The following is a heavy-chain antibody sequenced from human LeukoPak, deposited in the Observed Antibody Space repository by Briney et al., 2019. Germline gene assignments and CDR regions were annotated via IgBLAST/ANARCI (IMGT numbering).Heavy chain of an antibody. Sequence: GGSLRLSCAASGFTFDDYAMHWVRQAPGKGLEWVSGISWNSGSIGYADSVKGRFTISRDNAKNSLYLQMNSLRAEDTALYYCAKAASSGYDFTMNWFDPWGQGTLITVSS. D-gene: IGHD5-12*01. CDR1: GFTFDDYA. CDR2: ISWNSGSI. V-gene: IGHV3-9*01. CDR3: AKAASSGYDFTMNWFDP. J-gene: IGHJ5*02.